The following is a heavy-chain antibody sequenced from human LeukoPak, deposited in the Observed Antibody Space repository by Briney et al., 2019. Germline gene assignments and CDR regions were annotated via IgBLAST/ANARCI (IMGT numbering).Heavy chain of an antibody. CDR2: IRYDGSNK. CDR1: GFTFSSYG. CDR3: AKVNSKVVVVPAAPPTYYYYYMDV. V-gene: IGHV3-30*02. Sequence: GGSLRLSCAASGFTFSSYGMHWVRQAPGKGLEWVAFIRYDGSNKYYADSVKGRFTISRDNSKNTLYLQMNSLRAEDTAVYYCAKVNSKVVVVPAAPPTYYYYYMDVWGKGTTVTISS. D-gene: IGHD2-2*01. J-gene: IGHJ6*03.